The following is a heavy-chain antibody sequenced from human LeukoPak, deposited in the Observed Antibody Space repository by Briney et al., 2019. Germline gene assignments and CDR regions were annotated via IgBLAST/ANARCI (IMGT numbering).Heavy chain of an antibody. V-gene: IGHV4-4*07. D-gene: IGHD6-13*01. CDR2: IYTSGST. Sequence: SETLSLTCTVSGGSISSYYWSWIRQPAGKGLEWIGRIYTSGSTNYNPSLKSRVTMSVDTSKNQSSLKLSSVTAADTAVYYCARDAVPNSSSPGGYWGQGTLVTVSS. J-gene: IGHJ4*02. CDR3: ARDAVPNSSSPGGY. CDR1: GGSISSYY.